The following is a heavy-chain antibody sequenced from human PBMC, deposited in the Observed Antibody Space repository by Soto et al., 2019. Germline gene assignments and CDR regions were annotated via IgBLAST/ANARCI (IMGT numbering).Heavy chain of an antibody. D-gene: IGHD2-8*01. Sequence: SETLSLTCTVSGGSISSGDYYWSWIRPPPGKGLEWIGYIYYSGSTYYNPSLKSRVTISVDTSKNQFSLKVSSVTAADTAVYYCARLGGYCTTSCYGYYAMDVWGQGTTVTVSS. J-gene: IGHJ6*02. CDR3: ARLGGYCTTSCYGYYAMDV. CDR1: GGSISSGDYY. V-gene: IGHV4-30-4*01. CDR2: IYYSGST.